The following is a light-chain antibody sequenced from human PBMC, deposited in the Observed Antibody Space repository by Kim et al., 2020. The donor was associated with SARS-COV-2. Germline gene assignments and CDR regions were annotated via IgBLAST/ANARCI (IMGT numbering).Light chain of an antibody. CDR1: TSNTGTNY. J-gene: IGLJ3*02. CDR2: RGN. Sequence: GQRITLTCSGSTSNTGTNYEYWYQQLPGAAPKLLIFRGNQRPSGVPDRFSASNSGTSATLAISGLRSEDEADYYCAAWDDSLSGWMFGGGTQLTVL. V-gene: IGLV1-47*01. CDR3: AAWDDSLSGWM.